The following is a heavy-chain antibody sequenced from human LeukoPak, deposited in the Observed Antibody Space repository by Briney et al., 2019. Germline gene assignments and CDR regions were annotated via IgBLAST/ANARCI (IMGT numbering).Heavy chain of an antibody. CDR1: GGSFSGYY. V-gene: IGHV4-59*08. CDR2: IYYSGST. Sequence: SETLSLTCAVYGGSFSGYYWSWIRQPPGRGLEWIGYIYYSGSTNYNPSLKSRVTISVDTSKNQFSLKLSSVTAADTAVYYCARHIPTPYYYGSGSYLWFYFDYWGQGTLVTVSS. J-gene: IGHJ4*02. CDR3: ARHIPTPYYYGSGSYLWFYFDY. D-gene: IGHD3-10*01.